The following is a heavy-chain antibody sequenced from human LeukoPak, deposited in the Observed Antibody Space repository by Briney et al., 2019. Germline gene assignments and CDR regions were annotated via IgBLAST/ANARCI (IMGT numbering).Heavy chain of an antibody. V-gene: IGHV4-34*01. CDR2: SNHSGST. CDR1: GGSFSGYC. Sequence: SETLSLTCASYGGSFSGYCWSWIRQPPGKGLECIGESNHSGSTNYNPSVKSRLTISVDTCKIKCSLTLNSVIASATAVYHCATDDFWRGFNWFDHWGQGTLVNVSS. D-gene: IGHD3-3*01. CDR3: ATDDFWRGFNWFDH. J-gene: IGHJ5*02.